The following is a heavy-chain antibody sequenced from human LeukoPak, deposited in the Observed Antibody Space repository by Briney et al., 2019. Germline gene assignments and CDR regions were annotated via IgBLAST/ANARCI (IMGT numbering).Heavy chain of an antibody. D-gene: IGHD1-26*01. CDR2: IWYDGSNK. CDR3: ARDGEVWYSGGYYGYYFDY. CDR1: GFTFSSYG. Sequence: PGGSLRLSCAASGFTFSSYGMHWVRQAPGKGLGWVSVIWYDGSNKYYADSVKGRFTISRDNSKNTLYLQMNSLRAEDTAVYYCARDGEVWYSGGYYGYYFDYWGQGTLVTVSS. V-gene: IGHV3-33*01. J-gene: IGHJ4*02.